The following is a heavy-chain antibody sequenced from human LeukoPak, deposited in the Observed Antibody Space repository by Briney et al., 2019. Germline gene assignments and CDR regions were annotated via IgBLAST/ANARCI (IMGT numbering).Heavy chain of an antibody. CDR3: ARVLPGNWWDAFDI. Sequence: ASVKVSCKASGYTFTSYGISWVRQAPGQGLEWMGWISAYNGNTNYAQKLQGRVTMTTDTSTSTAYMELRSLRSDDTAVYYCARVLPGNWWDAFDIWGKGTTVTVSS. J-gene: IGHJ3*02. V-gene: IGHV1-18*01. CDR2: ISAYNGNT. CDR1: GYTFTSYG. D-gene: IGHD2-8*02.